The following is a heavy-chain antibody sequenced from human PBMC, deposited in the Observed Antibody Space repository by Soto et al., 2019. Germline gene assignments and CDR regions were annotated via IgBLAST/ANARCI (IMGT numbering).Heavy chain of an antibody. Sequence: GGSLRLSCATSGFTFSNFDIHWVRQVPGKGLEWVSAIGAARDPYYLGSVKGRFTISRENAKNSVYLQMNDLRAGDSAVYYCARAYTGRLPRRADYYYAMDVWGQGTTVTVSS. V-gene: IGHV3-13*05. CDR2: IGAARDP. CDR3: ARAYTGRLPRRADYYYAMDV. D-gene: IGHD2-2*02. J-gene: IGHJ6*02. CDR1: GFTFSNFD.